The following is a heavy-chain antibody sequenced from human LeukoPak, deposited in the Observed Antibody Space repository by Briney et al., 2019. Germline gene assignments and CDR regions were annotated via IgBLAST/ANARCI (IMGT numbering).Heavy chain of an antibody. D-gene: IGHD6-13*01. CDR2: IYSGGST. J-gene: IGHJ6*03. V-gene: IGHV3-53*01. Sequence: GGSLRLSCAASGFTVSSNYTSWVRQAPGQGLEWVSVIYSGGSTYYADSVKGRFTVSRDNSKNTLYLRMNSLRAEDTAVYYCARVYSSSWPYYYYYMDVWGKGTTVTVSS. CDR1: GFTVSSNY. CDR3: ARVYSSSWPYYYYYMDV.